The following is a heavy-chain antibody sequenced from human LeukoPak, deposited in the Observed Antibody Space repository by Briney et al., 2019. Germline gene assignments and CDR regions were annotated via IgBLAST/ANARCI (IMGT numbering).Heavy chain of an antibody. CDR1: GGSISSGNW. J-gene: IGHJ3*02. Sequence: PSGTLSPTCVVSGGSISSGNWWSWVRQPPGKGLEWIGEIYHSGSTNYNPSLKSRVTISVDKSKNQFSLKLNSVTAADTAVYYCARAVAGVYDASDIWGQGTMVTVSS. V-gene: IGHV4-4*02. CDR2: IYHSGST. D-gene: IGHD6-19*01. CDR3: ARAVAGVYDASDI.